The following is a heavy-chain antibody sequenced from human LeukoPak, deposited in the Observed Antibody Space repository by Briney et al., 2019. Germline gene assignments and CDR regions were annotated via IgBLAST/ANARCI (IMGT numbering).Heavy chain of an antibody. V-gene: IGHV3-66*02. CDR2: IYSGGST. D-gene: IGHD3-22*01. J-gene: IGHJ6*02. CDR3: ANDDSSGYNYYYYGMDV. Sequence: QSGGSLRLSCAASGFTVSSNYMSWVRQAPGKGLEWVSVIYSGGSTYYADSVKGRFTISRDNSKNTLYLQMNSLRAEDTAVYYCANDDSSGYNYYYYGMDVWGQGTTVTVSS. CDR1: GFTVSSNY.